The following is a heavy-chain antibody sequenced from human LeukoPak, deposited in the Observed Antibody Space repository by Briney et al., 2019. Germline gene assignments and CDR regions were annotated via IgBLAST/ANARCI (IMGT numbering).Heavy chain of an antibody. D-gene: IGHD3-3*01. CDR2: ISTGGSNM. CDR1: GFIFGDYY. J-gene: IGHJ3*02. V-gene: IGHV3-11*04. Sequence: GGSLRLSCAASGFIFGDYYMSWIRRAPGKGLEWISYISTGGSNMFYADSVKGRFIISRDNAKNSLYLQMNSLRAEDTAVYYCARAGDFWSGFSGGAFDIWGQGTMVTVSS. CDR3: ARAGDFWSGFSGGAFDI.